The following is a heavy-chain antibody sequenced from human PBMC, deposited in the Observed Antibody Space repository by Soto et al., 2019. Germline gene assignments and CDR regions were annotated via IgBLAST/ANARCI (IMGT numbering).Heavy chain of an antibody. CDR1: GFSLSTSGVG. V-gene: IGHV2-5*02. CDR2: IYWDDDK. J-gene: IGHJ6*03. CDR3: AHSGPGEDSSSVALYYYYMDV. Sequence: GSGPTLVNPTQTLTLTCTFSGFSLSTSGVGVGWIRQPPGKALEWLALIYWDDDKRYSPSLKSRLTITKDTSKNQVVLTMTNMDPVDTATYYCAHSGPGEDSSSVALYYYYMDVWGKGTTVTVSS. D-gene: IGHD6-6*01.